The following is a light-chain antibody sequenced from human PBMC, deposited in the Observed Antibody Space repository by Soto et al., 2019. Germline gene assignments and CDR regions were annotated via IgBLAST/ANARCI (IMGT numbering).Light chain of an antibody. V-gene: IGKV3-15*01. CDR3: QQYSSWPPLT. J-gene: IGKJ4*01. CDR1: QSISSD. CDR2: DAS. Sequence: EVVLTQSPATLSVSPGRRVTLSCRASQSISSDLAWYQQRPGQAPRLLIYDASTRATDIPARFSGSRSGTEFTLTISSLQSEDFAVYYCQQYSSWPPLTFGGGTKVEIK.